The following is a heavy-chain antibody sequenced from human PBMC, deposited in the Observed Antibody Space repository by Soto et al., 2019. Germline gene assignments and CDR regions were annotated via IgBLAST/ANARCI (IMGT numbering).Heavy chain of an antibody. CDR2: INHSGST. CDR1: GGSFSGYY. Sequence: ETLSLTCAVYGGSFSGYYWNWIRQPPGKGLEWIGEINHSGSTNYNPSLKSRVTISVDTSKNQFSLKLSSVIAADTAVYYCARGYGRNFAYWGQGTLVTVSS. J-gene: IGHJ4*02. D-gene: IGHD3-10*01. V-gene: IGHV4-34*01. CDR3: ARGYGRNFAY.